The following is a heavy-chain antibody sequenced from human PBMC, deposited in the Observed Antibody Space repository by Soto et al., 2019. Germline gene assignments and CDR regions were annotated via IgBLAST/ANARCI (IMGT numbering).Heavy chain of an antibody. V-gene: IGHV3-30-3*01. CDR2: ISYDGSNK. CDR1: GFTFSSYA. CDR3: ARSGVGYDSSGYYYGY. J-gene: IGHJ4*02. D-gene: IGHD3-22*01. Sequence: PGGSLRLSCAASGFTFSSYAMHWVRQAPGKGLEWVAVISYDGSNKYYADSVKGRFTISRDNSKNTLYLQMNSLRAEDTAVYYCARSGVGYDSSGYYYGYWGQGTPVTVSS.